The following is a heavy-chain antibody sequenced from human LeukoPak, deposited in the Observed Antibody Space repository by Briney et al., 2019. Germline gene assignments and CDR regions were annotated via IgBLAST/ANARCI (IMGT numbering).Heavy chain of an antibody. D-gene: IGHD1-26*01. CDR1: GASISSTSYY. Sequence: PSDTLSLTCTVSGASISSTSYYWGWIRQPPGKGLEWIGSTYYRGTTYYNPSLKSRVTISVDTSKNQFSLKLSSVTAADTAVYYCARGRRLGGWFDPWGQGTLVTVSS. CDR3: ARGRRLGGWFDP. V-gene: IGHV4-39*07. CDR2: TYYRGTT. J-gene: IGHJ5*02.